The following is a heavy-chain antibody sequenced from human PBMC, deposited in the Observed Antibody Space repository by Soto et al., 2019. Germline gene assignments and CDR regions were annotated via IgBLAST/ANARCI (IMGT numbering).Heavy chain of an antibody. CDR3: ARSCYFDY. V-gene: IGHV3-48*01. J-gene: IGHJ4*02. Sequence: GGSLRLSCEASGFTFSTYSLNWVRQAPGKGLEWVSYISSTGNTIYYPDSVKGRFTISRDTAKKSLYLQMNSRRAEDTAVYYCARSCYFDYWGQGT. CDR2: ISSTGNTI. CDR1: GFTFSTYS.